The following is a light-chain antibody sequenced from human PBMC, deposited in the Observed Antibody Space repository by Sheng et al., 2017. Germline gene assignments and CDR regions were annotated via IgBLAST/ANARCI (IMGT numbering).Light chain of an antibody. CDR2: GNS. CDR1: SSNIGAGYD. J-gene: IGLJ2*01. Sequence: QSVLTQPPSASGTPGQRVTISCTGSSSNIGAGYDVHWYQQLPGTAPKLLIYGNSNRPSGVPDRFSGSKSGTSASLAITGLQAEDEADYYCQSYDSSLSGRVVFGGGTKLTVL. CDR3: QSYDSSLSGRVV. V-gene: IGLV1-40*01.